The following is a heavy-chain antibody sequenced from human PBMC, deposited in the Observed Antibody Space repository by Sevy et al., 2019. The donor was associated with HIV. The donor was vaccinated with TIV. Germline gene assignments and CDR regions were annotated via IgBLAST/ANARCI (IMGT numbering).Heavy chain of an antibody. CDR3: ARVDCGSITCQGRDPFDF. CDR1: TVIFSDHW. Sequence: GGSLRLSCAASTVIFSDHWMTWVHQAPGKELEWVANIDQDGSDRHYVDSVKGRFTISRDNARQSVYLQMNSLRVEDTVVYYCARVDCGSITCQGRDPFDFWGQGTTVTVSS. D-gene: IGHD2-2*01. CDR2: IDQDGSDR. J-gene: IGHJ3*01. V-gene: IGHV3-7*03.